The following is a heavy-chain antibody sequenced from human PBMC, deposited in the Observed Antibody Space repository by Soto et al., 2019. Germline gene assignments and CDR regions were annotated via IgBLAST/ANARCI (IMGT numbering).Heavy chain of an antibody. V-gene: IGHV3-21*01. D-gene: IGHD4-17*01. Sequence: GGSLRLSCAASGFTFSSYSMNWVRQAPGKGLEWVSSISSSSSYIYYADSVKGRFTISRDNAKNSLYLQMNSLRTGDTAVYYCARGPRGTVTTDYYYGMDVWGQGTTVTVSS. CDR2: ISSSSSYI. CDR1: GFTFSSYS. J-gene: IGHJ6*02. CDR3: ARGPRGTVTTDYYYGMDV.